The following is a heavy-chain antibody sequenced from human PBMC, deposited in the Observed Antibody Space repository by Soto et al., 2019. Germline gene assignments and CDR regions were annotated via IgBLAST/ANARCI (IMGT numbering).Heavy chain of an antibody. V-gene: IGHV3-11*01. D-gene: IGHD6-13*01. CDR1: GFTFSDYY. J-gene: IGHJ6*02. Sequence: GGSLRLSCAASGFTFSDYYMSWIRQAPGKGLEWVSYISSSGSTIYYADSVKGRFTISRDNAKNSLYLQMNSLRAEDTAVYYCASSGVSSSSYEYYYYGMDVWGQGTKVTVYS. CDR3: ASSGVSSSSYEYYYYGMDV. CDR2: ISSSGSTI.